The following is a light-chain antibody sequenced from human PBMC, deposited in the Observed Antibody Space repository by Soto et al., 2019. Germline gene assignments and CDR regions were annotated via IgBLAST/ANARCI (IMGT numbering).Light chain of an antibody. J-gene: IGKJ3*01. Sequence: EIVLTQSPGTLSLSPGERATLSCRASQSVSSSYLAWYQQKPGQAPRLLIYGASSRDTGIPDRFSGSGSGTDFTLTISRLEPEDFAVYYCQHYGSSFTFGTGTKVDIK. V-gene: IGKV3-20*01. CDR2: GAS. CDR1: QSVSSSY. CDR3: QHYGSSFT.